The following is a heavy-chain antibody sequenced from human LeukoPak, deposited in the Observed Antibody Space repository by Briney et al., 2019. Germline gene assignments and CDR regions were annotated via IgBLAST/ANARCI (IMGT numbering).Heavy chain of an antibody. CDR3: ARGPGSSGGAYVGDY. D-gene: IGHD3-22*01. CDR2: IYSSGST. Sequence: QAGGSLRLSCAASGFTFSDYYMSWVRQAPGKGLEWVSVIYSSGSTYYADSVKGRFSISRDNGENTLYLQMNSLRVEDTAVYYCARGPGSSGGAYVGDYWGHGTLVTVSS. CDR1: GFTFSDYY. V-gene: IGHV3-66*01. J-gene: IGHJ4*01.